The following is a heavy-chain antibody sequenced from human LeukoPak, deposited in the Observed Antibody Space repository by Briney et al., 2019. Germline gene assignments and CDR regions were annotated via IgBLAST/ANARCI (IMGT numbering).Heavy chain of an antibody. J-gene: IGHJ6*02. CDR3: ARVLATSWVAMDV. D-gene: IGHD2-2*01. Sequence: SETLSLTCTVSGGSISSYYWSWIRQPPGKGLEWIGYIYYSGNTNYNPSLRSRVTISVDASKNQFFLHLSSVTAADTALYYCARVLATSWVAMDVWGQGTSVAVSS. V-gene: IGHV4-59*01. CDR1: GGSISSYY. CDR2: IYYSGNT.